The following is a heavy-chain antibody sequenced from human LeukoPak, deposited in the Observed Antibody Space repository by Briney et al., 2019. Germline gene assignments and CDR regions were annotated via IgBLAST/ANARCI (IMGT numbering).Heavy chain of an antibody. CDR1: GGSISSGGYF. V-gene: IGHV4-31*03. CDR2: IYYSGST. CDR3: ASLSGSYLD. J-gene: IGHJ4*02. Sequence: PSETLSLTCTVSGGSISSGGYFWSWIRQHPGKGLEWIGYIYYSGSTYYSPSLKSRVTISVDTSKNQFSLKLNSVTAADTAVYYCASLSGSYLDWGQGTLVTVSS. D-gene: IGHD3-22*01.